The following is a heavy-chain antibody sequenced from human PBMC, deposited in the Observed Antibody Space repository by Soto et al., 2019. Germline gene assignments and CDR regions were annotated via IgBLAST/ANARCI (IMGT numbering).Heavy chain of an antibody. CDR3: ARESRAVTTSYYYYMDV. J-gene: IGHJ6*03. D-gene: IGHD4-17*01. CDR2: ISAYNGNT. CDR1: GYTFTSYG. Sequence: ASVKVSCKASGYTFTSYGISWVRQAPGQGLEWMGWISAYNGNTNYAQKLQGRVTMTTDTSTSTDYMELRSLRSDDTAVYYCARESRAVTTSYYYYMDVWGKGTTVTVSS. V-gene: IGHV1-18*01.